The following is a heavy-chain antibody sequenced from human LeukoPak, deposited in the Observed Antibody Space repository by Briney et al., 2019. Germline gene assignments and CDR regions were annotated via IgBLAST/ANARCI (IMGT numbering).Heavy chain of an antibody. CDR2: ISAYNGNT. CDR3: ARAGITGTTPTYYYYMDV. J-gene: IGHJ6*03. D-gene: IGHD1-20*01. Sequence: ASVKVSCKASGYTFTSYGISWVRQAPGQGLEWMGWISAYNGNTNYAQKLQGRVTMTTGTSTSTAYMELRSLRSDDTAVHYCARAGITGTTPTYYYYMDVWGKGTTVTISS. V-gene: IGHV1-18*01. CDR1: GYTFTSYG.